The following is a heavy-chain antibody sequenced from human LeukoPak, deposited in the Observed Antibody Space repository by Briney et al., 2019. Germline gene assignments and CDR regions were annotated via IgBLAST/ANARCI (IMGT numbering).Heavy chain of an antibody. Sequence: SETLSLTCAVYGGSFSGYYWSWTRQPPGKGLEWIGEINHSGSTNYNPSLKSRVTISVDTSKNQFSLKLSSVTAADTAVYYCARGLEYSSSSRYYYYMDVWGKGTTVTVSS. D-gene: IGHD6-6*01. CDR3: ARGLEYSSSSRYYYYMDV. J-gene: IGHJ6*03. CDR2: INHSGST. CDR1: GGSFSGYY. V-gene: IGHV4-34*01.